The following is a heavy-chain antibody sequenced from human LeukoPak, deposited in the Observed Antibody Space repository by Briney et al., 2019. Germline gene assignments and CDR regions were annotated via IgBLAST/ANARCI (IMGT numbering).Heavy chain of an antibody. V-gene: IGHV3-23*01. CDR2: ISGSGGST. D-gene: IGHD6-6*01. CDR1: GFTFITYA. CDR3: AKSAARGLDDFDY. J-gene: IGHJ4*02. Sequence: GGSLRLSCAASGFTFITYAMTWVRQAPGKGLEWVSSISGSGGSTYYADSVRGRFTISRDNSKNTLYLQMNSLRAEDTAVYYCAKSAARGLDDFDYWGQGTLVTVSS.